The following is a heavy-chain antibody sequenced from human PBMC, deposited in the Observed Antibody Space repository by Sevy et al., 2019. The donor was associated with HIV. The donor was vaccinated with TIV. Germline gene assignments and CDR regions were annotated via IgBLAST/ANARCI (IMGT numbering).Heavy chain of an antibody. J-gene: IGHJ4*02. Sequence: GGSLRLSCAASGFTVNSNYMTWVRQAPGKGLEGVSVIHSVDTTYAADSVKDRFTISRDNSKNTLYLHMSSLRAEDTAVYYCARGKSGYGYALNYWGQGTLVTVSS. V-gene: IGHV3-66*01. CDR1: GFTVNSNY. CDR2: IHSVDTT. D-gene: IGHD5-18*01. CDR3: ARGKSGYGYALNY.